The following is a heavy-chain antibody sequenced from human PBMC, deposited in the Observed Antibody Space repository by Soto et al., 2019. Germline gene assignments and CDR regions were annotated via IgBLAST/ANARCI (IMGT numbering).Heavy chain of an antibody. CDR2: ISYDGSNK. J-gene: IGHJ6*02. CDR1: GFTFSSYA. Sequence: GGSLRLSCAASGFTFSSYAMHWVRQAPGKGLEWVAVISYDGSNKYYADSVKGRFTISRDNSKNTLYLQMNSLRAEDTAVYYCARTGDGYRHYYYGMDVWGQGTTVTVSS. D-gene: IGHD2-21*01. CDR3: ARTGDGYRHYYYGMDV. V-gene: IGHV3-30-3*01.